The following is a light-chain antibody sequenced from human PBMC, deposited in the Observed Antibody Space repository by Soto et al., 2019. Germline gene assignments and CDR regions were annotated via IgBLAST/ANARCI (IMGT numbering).Light chain of an antibody. J-gene: IGLJ1*01. V-gene: IGLV2-8*01. Sequence: QSVLTQPPSASGSPGQSVTISCTGTNSDVGGYNYVSWYQQHPGKAPKLMISEVSKRPSGVPDRFSGSKSGNTASLTVSGLQAEDEADYYCSSYAGSNNPYVFGAGTKLTVL. CDR1: NSDVGGYNY. CDR3: SSYAGSNNPYV. CDR2: EVS.